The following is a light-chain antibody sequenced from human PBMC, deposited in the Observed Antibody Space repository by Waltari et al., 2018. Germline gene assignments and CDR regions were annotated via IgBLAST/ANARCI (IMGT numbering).Light chain of an antibody. CDR2: GNN. CDR3: QSYDTSLSGTVV. J-gene: IGLJ2*01. Sequence: QSVLTPPPSVSGAPGQRVSISCTGGSSNIGAGYDVPWYQQVPGTAPKLLIYGNNNRPSGVPDRFSGSKSGTSASLAITGLQAEDEADYYCQSYDTSLSGTVVFGGGTRLTVL. CDR1: SSNIGAGYD. V-gene: IGLV1-40*01.